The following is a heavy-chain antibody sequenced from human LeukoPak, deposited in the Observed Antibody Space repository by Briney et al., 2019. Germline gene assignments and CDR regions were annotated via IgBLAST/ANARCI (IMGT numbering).Heavy chain of an antibody. CDR3: ARAKGYSSGWSGFDF. D-gene: IGHD6-19*01. CDR1: GFDVSTHY. CDR2: MYSAGST. V-gene: IGHV3-53*01. Sequence: PGGSLRLSCAASGFDVSTHYMAWVRQPPGKGLEWVSLMYSAGSTHYAYSVKGRFTISRDSSKNVVYLQMNSLRGDDTAVYYCARAKGYSSGWSGFDFWGQGTLVTVSS. J-gene: IGHJ4*02.